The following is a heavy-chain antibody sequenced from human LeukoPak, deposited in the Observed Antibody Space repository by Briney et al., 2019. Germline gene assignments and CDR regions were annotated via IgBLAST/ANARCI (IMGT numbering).Heavy chain of an antibody. CDR2: ISGSGGST. Sequence: GGPLRLSCAASGFTFSSYAMSWVRQAPGKGLEWVSAISGSGGSTYYADSVKGRFTISRDNSKNTLYLQMNSLRAEDTAVYYCAKIDDPIAALYYFDYWGQGTLVTVSS. J-gene: IGHJ4*02. CDR3: AKIDDPIAALYYFDY. CDR1: GFTFSSYA. V-gene: IGHV3-23*01. D-gene: IGHD6-13*01.